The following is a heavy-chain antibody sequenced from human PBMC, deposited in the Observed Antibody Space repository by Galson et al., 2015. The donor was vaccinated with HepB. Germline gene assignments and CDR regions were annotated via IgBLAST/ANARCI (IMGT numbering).Heavy chain of an antibody. Sequence: SVKVSCKASGYTFTSYDINWVRQATGQGLEWMGRMNPNSGNTGYAQKFQGRVTMTRNTSISTAYMELSSLRSEDTAVYYCARSSTGSSWYYYYYNYMDVWGKGTTVTVSS. D-gene: IGHD6-13*01. J-gene: IGHJ6*03. CDR2: MNPNSGNT. CDR1: GYTFTSYD. V-gene: IGHV1-8*01. CDR3: ARSSTGSSWYYYYYNYMDV.